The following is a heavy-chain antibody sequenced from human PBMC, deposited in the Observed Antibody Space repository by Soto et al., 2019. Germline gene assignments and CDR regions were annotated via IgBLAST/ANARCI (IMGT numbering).Heavy chain of an antibody. D-gene: IGHD6-6*01. Sequence: GGSLRLSCAASGFIISSNARHWVRQAPGKGLERMAVISYDGDNKYYADSVKGRFTISRDNSKNTLYLQINSLRPEDTAVYYCARAFPFSSSAPDYFVSGMGVWGQGTTDTV. CDR3: ARAFPFSSSAPDYFVSGMGV. CDR2: ISYDGDNK. V-gene: IGHV3-30-3*01. CDR1: GFIISSNA. J-gene: IGHJ6*02.